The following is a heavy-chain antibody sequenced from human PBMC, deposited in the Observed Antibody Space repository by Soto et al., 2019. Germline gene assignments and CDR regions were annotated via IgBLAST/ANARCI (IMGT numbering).Heavy chain of an antibody. V-gene: IGHV4-39*07. Sequence: SETLSLTCTVSGGSISSSSSYWCWFRQPPGRGLEWIGTFYHSGSTNYNPSLKSRVTMSVDKSKNQFSLRLSSVTAADTAVYYCARDLSSGYQTFYFDYWGQGTPVTVSS. CDR1: GGSISSSSSY. CDR3: ARDLSSGYQTFYFDY. CDR2: FYHSGST. D-gene: IGHD3-22*01. J-gene: IGHJ4*01.